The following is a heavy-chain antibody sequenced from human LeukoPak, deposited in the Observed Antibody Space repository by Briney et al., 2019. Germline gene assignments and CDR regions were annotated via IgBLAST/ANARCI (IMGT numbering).Heavy chain of an antibody. Sequence: GGSLRLSCAASGFTFDDYAMHWVRQAPGKGLEWVSGISWNSGSIGYADSVKGRFTISRDNAKNSLYLQMNSLRTEDMALYYCAQDHRAVLSAFDIWGQGTMVTVSS. V-gene: IGHV3-9*03. CDR3: AQDHRAVLSAFDI. J-gene: IGHJ3*02. D-gene: IGHD3-10*01. CDR1: GFTFDDYA. CDR2: ISWNSGSI.